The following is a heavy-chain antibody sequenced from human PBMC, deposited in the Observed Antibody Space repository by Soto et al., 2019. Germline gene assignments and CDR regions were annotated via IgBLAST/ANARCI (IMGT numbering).Heavy chain of an antibody. Sequence: EVQLVESGGGLVPPGGSVRLSCAASGFIFKMYWMHWVRQTPGKGLVWISRIYNDGSYTDYAASVKGRFTISRDNVNDTLYLQMKNWRAEDAGMYYCTRGPRPISTGTGAYWGQGTQVTVSS. CDR3: TRGPRPISTGTGAY. V-gene: IGHV3-74*01. CDR1: GFIFKMYW. J-gene: IGHJ4*02. D-gene: IGHD3-10*01. CDR2: IYNDGSYT.